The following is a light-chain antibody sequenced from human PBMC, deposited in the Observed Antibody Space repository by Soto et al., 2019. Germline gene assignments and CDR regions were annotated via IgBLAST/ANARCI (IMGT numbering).Light chain of an antibody. CDR1: QNINSW. J-gene: IGKJ1*01. CDR3: QQDNGDGR. V-gene: IGKV1-5*03. CDR2: KAS. Sequence: GERVTITCRASQNINSWLAWYQQKPGKAPKLLIHKASSLQSGVPSRFSGSGSGTEFTLTISSLDPDDFATYYCQQDNGDGRFGEGTKVAIK.